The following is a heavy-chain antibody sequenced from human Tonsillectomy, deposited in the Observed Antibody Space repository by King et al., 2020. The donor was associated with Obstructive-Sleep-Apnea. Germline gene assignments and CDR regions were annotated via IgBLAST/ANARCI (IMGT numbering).Heavy chain of an antibody. CDR1: GGSISIGGYY. Sequence: VQLQESGPGLVKPSQTLSLTCTVSGGSISIGGYYWSWIRQHPGKGLEWIGYIYYSGSTYYSPSLQSRVIISVDTSKNQFSLKLSSVTAADTAVYYCARDQTEMATTHWGQGTLVTVSS. D-gene: IGHD5-24*01. V-gene: IGHV4-31*03. J-gene: IGHJ4*02. CDR2: IYYSGST. CDR3: ARDQTEMATTH.